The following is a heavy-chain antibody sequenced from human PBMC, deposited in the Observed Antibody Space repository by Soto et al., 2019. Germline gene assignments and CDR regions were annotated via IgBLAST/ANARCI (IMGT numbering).Heavy chain of an antibody. CDR2: IYPGDSDT. J-gene: IGHJ3*02. D-gene: IGHD2-15*01. V-gene: IGHV5-51*01. CDR3: ARPLSPGGGYDAFDI. Sequence: GESLKISCKGSGYSFTSYWIGWVRQMPGKGLECMGIIYPGDSDTRYSPSFQGQVTISADKSISTAYLQWSSLKASDTAMYYCARPLSPGGGYDAFDIRGQRTMVTVSS. CDR1: GYSFTSYW.